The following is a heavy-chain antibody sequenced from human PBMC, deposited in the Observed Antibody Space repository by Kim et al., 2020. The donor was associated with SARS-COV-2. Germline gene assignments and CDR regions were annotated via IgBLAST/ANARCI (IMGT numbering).Heavy chain of an antibody. J-gene: IGHJ4*02. Sequence: LKSRVTISVDTSKNQFSLKLSSVTAADTAVYYCARTPITMIRGVENFDYWGQGTLVTVSS. CDR3: ARTPITMIRGVENFDY. V-gene: IGHV4-39*01. D-gene: IGHD3-10*01.